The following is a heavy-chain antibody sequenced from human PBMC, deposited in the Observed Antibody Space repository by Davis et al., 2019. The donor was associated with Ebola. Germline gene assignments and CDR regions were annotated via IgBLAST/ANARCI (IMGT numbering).Heavy chain of an antibody. V-gene: IGHV1-18*01. D-gene: IGHD6-13*01. CDR3: AKDSSSWAYYDSAGYPFDH. CDR2: ISAYNGQI. J-gene: IGHJ4*02. Sequence: ASVKVSCKTSGYTFTSYGISWLRQAPGQGLEWMGWISAYNGQIKYAQKFEGRVTMTTETSTNTGYMELRSLKSDDTAMYYCAKDSSSWAYYDSAGYPFDHWGQGTLVTVSS. CDR1: GYTFTSYG.